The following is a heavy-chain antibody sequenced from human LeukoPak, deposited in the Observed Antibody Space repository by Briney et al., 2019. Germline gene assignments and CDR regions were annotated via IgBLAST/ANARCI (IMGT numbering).Heavy chain of an antibody. J-gene: IGHJ4*02. Sequence: ASVKVSFKVSGYTLTELSMHWGRQAPGKRLEWEGGFDPEDGETIYAQKFQGRVTMTEDTSTDTAYMELSSLRSEDTAVYYCATDSMYSSGWYAIDYWGQGTLVTVSS. V-gene: IGHV1-24*01. CDR2: FDPEDGET. CDR1: GYTLTELS. CDR3: ATDSMYSSGWYAIDY. D-gene: IGHD6-19*01.